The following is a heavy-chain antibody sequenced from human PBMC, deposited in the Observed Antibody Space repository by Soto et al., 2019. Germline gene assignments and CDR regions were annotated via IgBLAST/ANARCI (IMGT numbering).Heavy chain of an antibody. J-gene: IGHJ4*02. CDR3: AKQDIVVVPAAIGSGYFDY. CDR1: GFTFSSYA. V-gene: IGHV3-23*01. D-gene: IGHD2-2*01. Sequence: GGSLRLSCAASGFTFSSYAMSWVRQAPGKGLEWVSAISGSGGSTYYADSVKGRLTISRDNSKNTLYLQMNSLRAEDTAVYYCAKQDIVVVPAAIGSGYFDYWGQGTLVTVSS. CDR2: ISGSGGST.